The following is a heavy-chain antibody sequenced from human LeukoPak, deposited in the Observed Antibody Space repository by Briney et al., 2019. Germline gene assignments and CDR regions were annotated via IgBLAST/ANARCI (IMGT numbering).Heavy chain of an antibody. CDR3: AREARRYSSSWFTYYFDY. Sequence: PGRSLRLSCAASGSSFSSYAMHWVRQAPGKGLEWVAVISYDGSNKYYADSVKGRFTISRDNSKNTLYLQMNSLRAEDTAVYYCAREARRYSSSWFTYYFDYWGQGTLVTVSS. V-gene: IGHV3-30-3*01. CDR2: ISYDGSNK. J-gene: IGHJ4*02. CDR1: GSSFSSYA. D-gene: IGHD6-13*01.